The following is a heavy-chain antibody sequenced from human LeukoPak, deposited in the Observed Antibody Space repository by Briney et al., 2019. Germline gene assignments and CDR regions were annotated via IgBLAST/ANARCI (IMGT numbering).Heavy chain of an antibody. Sequence: PGGSLRLSCAASGFTFSSYAMHWVRQAPGKGLEWVAVISYDGSNKYYADSVKGRFTISRDNSKNTLYLQMNSLRAEDTAVYYCARHSSYGDFDYWGQGTLATVSS. V-gene: IGHV3-30*04. CDR2: ISYDGSNK. D-gene: IGHD4-17*01. CDR1: GFTFSSYA. J-gene: IGHJ4*02. CDR3: ARHSSYGDFDY.